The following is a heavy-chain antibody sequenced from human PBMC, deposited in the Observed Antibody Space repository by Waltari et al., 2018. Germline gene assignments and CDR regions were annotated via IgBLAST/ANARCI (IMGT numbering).Heavy chain of an antibody. CDR3: ARAHIYLEVGAAGY. CDR1: GYTFTGYY. D-gene: IGHD1-26*01. CDR2: INPNSGGT. V-gene: IGHV1-2*02. Sequence: QVQLVQSGAEVKKPGASVKVSCKASGYTFTGYYMHWVRQAPGQGLEWMGWINPNSGGTNYAQKLQGRVTMTRDTSISTAYMELSRLRSDDTAVYYCARAHIYLEVGAAGYWGQGTLVTVSS. J-gene: IGHJ4*02.